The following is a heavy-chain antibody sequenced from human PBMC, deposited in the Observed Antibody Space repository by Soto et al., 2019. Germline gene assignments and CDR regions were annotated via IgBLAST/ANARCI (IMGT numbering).Heavy chain of an antibody. Sequence: SLILSRAASGFSFKSYAIHLVRQAPGKGLEWVAVVSYDGSNKFYADSVKGRFTISRDDSKNTVFLQMNSLRVEDTAVFYCARDRPGGYGYSWDDFLYYYGMDVWGQGTTVTVSS. CDR1: GFSFKSYA. V-gene: IGHV3-30-3*01. CDR3: ARDRPGGYGYSWDDFLYYYGMDV. J-gene: IGHJ6*02. CDR2: VSYDGSNK. D-gene: IGHD5-18*01.